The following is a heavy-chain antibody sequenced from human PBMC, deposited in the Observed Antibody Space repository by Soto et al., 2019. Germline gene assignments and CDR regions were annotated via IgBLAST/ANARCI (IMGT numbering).Heavy chain of an antibody. D-gene: IGHD6-13*01. CDR2: IYYSGST. Sequence: QVQLQESGPGLVKPSQTLSLTCTVSGGSISSGGYYWSWIRQHPGKGLEWIGYIYYSGSTYYNPSLKSRVTIIVDTSKNQFSLKLSSVTAADTAVYYCARAARGIAAAGVYYYYGMDVWGQGTTVTVSS. V-gene: IGHV4-31*03. CDR3: ARAARGIAAAGVYYYYGMDV. CDR1: GGSISSGGYY. J-gene: IGHJ6*02.